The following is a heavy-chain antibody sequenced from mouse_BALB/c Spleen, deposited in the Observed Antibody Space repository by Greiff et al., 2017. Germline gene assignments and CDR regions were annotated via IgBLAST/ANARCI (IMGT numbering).Heavy chain of an antibody. CDR1: GFSLTSYG. J-gene: IGHJ1*01. CDR2: IWSGGST. V-gene: IGHV2-2*02. Sequence: QVQLKQSGPGLVQPSQSLSITCTVSGFSLTSYGVHWVRQSPGKGLEWLGVIWSGGSTDYNAAFISRLSISKDNSKSQVFFKMNSLQANDTAIYYCASHRYWYFDVWGAGTTVTVSS. D-gene: IGHD2-14*01. CDR3: ASHRYWYFDV.